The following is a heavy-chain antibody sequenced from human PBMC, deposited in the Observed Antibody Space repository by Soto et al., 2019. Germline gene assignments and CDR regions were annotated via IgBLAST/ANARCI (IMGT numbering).Heavy chain of an antibody. Sequence: SETLSLTCSVSGGSISSSYWSWIRQSPGKGLEWLGYVYYTGSTNYSPSLRSRVSISVDTSKNEFSLRLSSVTAADTAVYFCARSVAVPGAHIDYWGQGTQVTVSS. J-gene: IGHJ4*02. V-gene: IGHV4-59*01. CDR3: ARSVAVPGAHIDY. CDR1: GGSISSSY. CDR2: VYYTGST. D-gene: IGHD6-19*01.